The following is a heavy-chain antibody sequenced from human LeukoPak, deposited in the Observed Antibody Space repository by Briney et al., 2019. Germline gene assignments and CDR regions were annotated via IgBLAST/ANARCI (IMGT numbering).Heavy chain of an antibody. CDR2: ISGSGGST. V-gene: IGHV3-23*01. CDR1: GSTFSSYA. CDR3: AKDGQYSSSLGGGHYFDY. J-gene: IGHJ4*02. Sequence: AGGSLRLSCAASGSTFSSYAMSWVRQAPGKGLEWVSAISGSGGSTYYADSVKGRFTISRDNSKNTLYLQMNSLRAEDTAVYYCAKDGQYSSSLGGGHYFDYWGQGTLVTVSS. D-gene: IGHD6-6*01.